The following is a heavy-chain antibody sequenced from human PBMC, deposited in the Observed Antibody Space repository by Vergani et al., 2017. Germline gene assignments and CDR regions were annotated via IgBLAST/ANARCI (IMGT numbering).Heavy chain of an antibody. CDR2: IYPGDSDT. J-gene: IGHJ4*02. Sequence: EVQLVQSGAAVKKPGESLKISCKGSGYSFTSYWIGWVRQMPGKGLEWMGIIYPGDSDTRYSPSFQGQVTISADKSISTAYLQWSSLKASDTAMYYGARVGSGYSGDDDLYYFDYWGQGTLVTVSS. CDR3: ARVGSGYSGDDDLYYFDY. CDR1: GYSFTSYW. V-gene: IGHV5-51*01. D-gene: IGHD5-12*01.